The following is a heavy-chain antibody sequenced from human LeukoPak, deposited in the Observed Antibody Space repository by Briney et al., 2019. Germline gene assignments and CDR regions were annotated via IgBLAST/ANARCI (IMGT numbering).Heavy chain of an antibody. CDR2: IYTSGST. D-gene: IGHD2-2*01. CDR3: ARGVPAAPDYFDY. Sequence: PSQTLSLTCTVSGGSISSGSYYWSWIRQPAGKGLEWIGRIYTSGSTNYNPSLKSRVTISVDTSKNQFSLKLSSVTAADTAGYYCARGVPAAPDYFDYWGQGTLVTVSS. V-gene: IGHV4-61*02. J-gene: IGHJ4*02. CDR1: GGSISSGSYY.